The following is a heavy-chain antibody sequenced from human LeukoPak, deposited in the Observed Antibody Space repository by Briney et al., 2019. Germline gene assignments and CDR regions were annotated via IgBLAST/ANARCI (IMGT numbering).Heavy chain of an antibody. CDR3: ANYGVVLATYGSPSPFVY. Sequence: SETLSLTCTVSGGSISSYYWSWVRQPAGKGLGWIGRIYTSGSTNYNPSLKSRVTMSIDTSKKQFSLKVTSVTAADTAVYYCANYGVVLATYGSPSPFVYWGQGTLVTVSS. CDR2: IYTSGST. CDR1: GGSISSYY. V-gene: IGHV4-4*07. D-gene: IGHD3-16*01. J-gene: IGHJ4*02.